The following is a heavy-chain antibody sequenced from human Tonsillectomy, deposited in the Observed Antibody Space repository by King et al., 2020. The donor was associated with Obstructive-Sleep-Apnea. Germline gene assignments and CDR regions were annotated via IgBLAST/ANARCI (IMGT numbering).Heavy chain of an antibody. J-gene: IGHJ2*01. CDR3: ARSPGAVAGNWYFDL. V-gene: IGHV4-59*01. Sequence: VQLQESGPGLVKPSETLSLTCAVSGGSISSYSWSWIRQPPGKGLEWIGDIYYSGTTNYNPSLKIRVTISVDPSKNQVSLKLTSVTSADTAVYYCARSPGAVAGNWYFDLWGRGTLVTVSS. D-gene: IGHD6-19*01. CDR1: GGSISSYS. CDR2: IYYSGTT.